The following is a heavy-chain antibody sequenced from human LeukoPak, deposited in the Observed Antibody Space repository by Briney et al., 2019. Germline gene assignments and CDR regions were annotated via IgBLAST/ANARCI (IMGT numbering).Heavy chain of an antibody. V-gene: IGHV3-23*01. CDR1: GFTFSSYA. CDR3: ARSGYNWNDVIFFDY. J-gene: IGHJ4*02. D-gene: IGHD1-1*01. CDR2: ISGSGGST. Sequence: LPGGSLRLSCAASGFTFSSYAMSWVRQAPGKGLEWVSGISGSGGSTYYADSVKGRFTISRDNAKNSLYLQMNSLRAEDTAVYYCARSGYNWNDVIFFDYWGQGTLVTVSS.